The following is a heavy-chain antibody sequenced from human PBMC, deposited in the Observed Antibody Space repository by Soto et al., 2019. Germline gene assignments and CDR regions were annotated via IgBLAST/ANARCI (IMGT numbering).Heavy chain of an antibody. CDR2: IWYDGSNK. D-gene: IGHD4-17*01. Sequence: QVQLVESGGGVVQPGRSLRLSCAASGFTFSSYGMHWVRQAPGKGLEWVAVIWYDGSNKYYADSVKGRFTISRDNSKNTLYLQMNSLRAEDTAVYYCARDRDGDYGPYYGMDVWGQGTTVTVSS. V-gene: IGHV3-33*01. J-gene: IGHJ6*02. CDR1: GFTFSSYG. CDR3: ARDRDGDYGPYYGMDV.